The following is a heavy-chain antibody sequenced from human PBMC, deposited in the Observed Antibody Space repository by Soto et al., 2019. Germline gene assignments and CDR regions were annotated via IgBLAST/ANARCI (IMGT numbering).Heavy chain of an antibody. D-gene: IGHD3-3*02. CDR2: ISGNGAIT. CDR1: GFTFGTYA. V-gene: IGHV3-23*01. J-gene: IGHJ4*02. Sequence: GGSLRLSCAASGFTFGTYAMTWVRQVPGKGLEWVSSISGNGAITFYADSVRGRFTMSRDNSNNMFYLQMNSLRAEDSAIYYCARILDDGGTNFWGQGTLVTVSS. CDR3: ARILDDGGTNF.